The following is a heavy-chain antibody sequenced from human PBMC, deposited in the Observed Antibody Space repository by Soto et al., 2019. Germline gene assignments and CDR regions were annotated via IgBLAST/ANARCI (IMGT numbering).Heavy chain of an antibody. CDR1: GYFFTNYW. V-gene: IGHV5-10-1*01. J-gene: IGHJ4*02. CDR2: IDPRDSYT. CDR3: ARHGVSFGPFDY. D-gene: IGHD3-3*01. Sequence: GESLKISCKGSGYFFTNYWISWVRQMPGKGLEWMGRIDPRDSYTNYSPSFQGHVTISVDKSISTAYLQWSRLRDSDTAMYFCARHGVSFGPFDYWGQGTPVTVSS.